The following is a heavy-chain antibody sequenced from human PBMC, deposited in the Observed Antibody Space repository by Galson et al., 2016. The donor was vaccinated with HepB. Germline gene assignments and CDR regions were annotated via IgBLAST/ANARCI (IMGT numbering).Heavy chain of an antibody. Sequence: SLRLSCAASGFTFSSHWMNWVRQAPGKGLEWVAKIRQDGSVTSYVESAKGRFAISRENSKNSLYLRMNNLRAEDTAVYYCARGDSVAAYLNYGMDVWGQGTTVTVSS. CDR3: ARGDSVAAYLNYGMDV. CDR1: GFTFSSHW. CDR2: IRQDGSVT. J-gene: IGHJ6*02. V-gene: IGHV3-7*01. D-gene: IGHD6-19*01.